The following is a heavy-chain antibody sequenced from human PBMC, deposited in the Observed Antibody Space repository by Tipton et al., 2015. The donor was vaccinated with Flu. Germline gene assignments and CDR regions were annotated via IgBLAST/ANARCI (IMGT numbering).Heavy chain of an antibody. CDR3: ARVLCSSTSCYHEYFQH. V-gene: IGHV1-18*04. D-gene: IGHD2-2*01. Sequence: QLVQSGPEVKKPGASVKVSCKASGYTFTSYGISWVRQAPGQGLEWMGWISAYNGNTNYAQKLQGRVTMTTDTSTSTAYMELRSLRSDDTAVYYCARVLCSSTSCYHEYFQHWGQGTLVTVPS. CDR1: GYTFTSYG. CDR2: ISAYNGNT. J-gene: IGHJ1*01.